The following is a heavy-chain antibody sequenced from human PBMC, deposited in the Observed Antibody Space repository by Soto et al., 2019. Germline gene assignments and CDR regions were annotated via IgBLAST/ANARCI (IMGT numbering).Heavy chain of an antibody. J-gene: IGHJ5*02. CDR2: IYYSGXX. CDR1: GGSISSYY. CDR3: ARGIWPSFDP. Sequence: SETLSLTCTVSGGSISSYYWSWIRQPPGKGLEWIGYIYYSGXXXXXXXXXXXXXXXXXXXKNQFSLKLSSVTAADTAVYYCARGIWPSFDPWGQGTLVTVSS. V-gene: IGHV4-59*01.